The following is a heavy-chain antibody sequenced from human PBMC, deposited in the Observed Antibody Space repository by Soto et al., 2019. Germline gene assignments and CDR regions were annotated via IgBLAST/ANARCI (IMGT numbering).Heavy chain of an antibody. CDR3: PRISIAEAGSPLDY. CDR2: IYYSGST. D-gene: IGHD6-19*01. CDR1: GGSISSSSYY. Sequence: KPSETLSLTCTVSGGSISSSSYYWGWIRQPPGKGLEWIGSIYYSGSTYYNPSLKSRVTISVDTSKNQFSLKLSSATAADTAVYYCPRISIAEAGSPLDYLGQGTLVTVSS. V-gene: IGHV4-39*01. J-gene: IGHJ4*01.